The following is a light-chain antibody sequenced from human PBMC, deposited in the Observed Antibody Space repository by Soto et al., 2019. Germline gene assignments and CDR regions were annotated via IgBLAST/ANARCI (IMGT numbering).Light chain of an antibody. CDR2: DID. V-gene: IGLV1-51*01. CDR1: SSNIGKSY. CDR3: ETWHTSPV. Sequence: QSVLTQPPSVSAAPGQKVTISCSGSSSNIGKSYVSWYQQLPGTAPKLLIYDIDKRPSGIPDRFSGFKSGTSATLVITGLQTGDEADYYCETWHTSPVFGGGTKLTVL. J-gene: IGLJ2*01.